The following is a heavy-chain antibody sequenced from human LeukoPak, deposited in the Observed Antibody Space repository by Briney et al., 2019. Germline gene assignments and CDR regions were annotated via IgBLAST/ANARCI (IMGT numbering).Heavy chain of an antibody. V-gene: IGHV1-69*13. CDR2: IIPIFGTA. Sequence: SVKVSCRASGGTFSSYAISWVRQAPGQGLEWMGGIIPIFGTANYAQKFQGRVTITADESTSTAYMELSSLRSEDTAVYYCARGPRIVGATEGTAYYGMGVWGQGTTVTVSS. D-gene: IGHD1-26*01. J-gene: IGHJ6*02. CDR1: GGTFSSYA. CDR3: ARGPRIVGATEGTAYYGMGV.